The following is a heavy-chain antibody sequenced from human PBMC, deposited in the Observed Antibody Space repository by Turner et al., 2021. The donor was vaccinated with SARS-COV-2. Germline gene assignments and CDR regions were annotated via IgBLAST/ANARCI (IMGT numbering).Heavy chain of an antibody. CDR2: IDYSGST. V-gene: IGHV4-39*01. CDR3: AGEEVVFRASHTLYYYGMDV. D-gene: IGHD3-22*01. J-gene: IGHJ6*02. Sequence: QLQLQESGPGLVKPSETLSLTCTVSGGSISSSSYYWGWIRQPPGKGLEWIGRIDYSGSTYYNPSLKSRVTISVDTSKNQFSLKLSSVTAADTAVYYCAGEEVVFRASHTLYYYGMDVWGQGNTVTVSS. CDR1: GGSISSSSYY.